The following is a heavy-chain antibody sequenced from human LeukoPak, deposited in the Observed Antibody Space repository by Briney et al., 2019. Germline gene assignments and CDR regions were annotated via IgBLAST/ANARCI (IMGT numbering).Heavy chain of an antibody. CDR2: ISASGVST. CDR1: GFTFSSYA. CDR3: AKKYCSSSGCPYGMDV. D-gene: IGHD2-2*01. V-gene: IGHV3-23*01. Sequence: GGSLRLSCAASGFTFSSYAMSWVRQAPGKGLDGVSVISASGVSTYYADSVKGRFTISRDNSKNTLYLRMNSLRAEDTAVYYCAKKYCSSSGCPYGMDVWGKGTTVTVSS. J-gene: IGHJ6*04.